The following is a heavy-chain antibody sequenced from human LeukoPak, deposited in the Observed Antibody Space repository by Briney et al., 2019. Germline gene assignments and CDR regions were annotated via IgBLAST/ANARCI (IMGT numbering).Heavy chain of an antibody. Sequence: KPSETLSLTCTVSGGSISSYYWSWIRQPAGKGLEWIGRIYTSGSTNYNPSLKSRVTMSVDTSKNQFSLKLSSVTAADTAVYYCARDRAAAAVLYYYYYMDVWGKGTTVTVSS. V-gene: IGHV4-4*07. CDR3: ARDRAAAAVLYYYYYMDV. D-gene: IGHD6-13*01. CDR2: IYTSGST. CDR1: GGSISSYY. J-gene: IGHJ6*03.